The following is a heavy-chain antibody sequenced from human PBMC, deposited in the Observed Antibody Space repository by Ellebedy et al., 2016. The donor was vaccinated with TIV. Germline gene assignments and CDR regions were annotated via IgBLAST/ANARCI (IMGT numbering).Heavy chain of an antibody. Sequence: ASVKVSCXASGYTFTSYGISWVRQAPGQGLEWMGWISAYNGNTNYAQKLQGRVTMTTDTSTSTAYMELRSLRSDDTAVYYCARAGSSSWFLTYYYYGMDVWGQGTTVTVSS. V-gene: IGHV1-18*01. CDR2: ISAYNGNT. D-gene: IGHD6-13*01. J-gene: IGHJ6*02. CDR1: GYTFTSYG. CDR3: ARAGSSSWFLTYYYYGMDV.